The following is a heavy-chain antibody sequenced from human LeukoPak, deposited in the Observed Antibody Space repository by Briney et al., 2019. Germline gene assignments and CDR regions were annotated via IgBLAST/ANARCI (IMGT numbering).Heavy chain of an antibody. J-gene: IGHJ4*02. CDR2: ISAYNGNT. CDR3: ARNYYDSSGYYYDSDY. D-gene: IGHD3-22*01. Sequence: ASVKVSCKASGYTFTSYGISWVRQAPGQGLEWMGWISAYNGNTNYAQKLQGRVTMTTDTSTSTAYMELSSLRSDDTAVYYCARNYYDSSGYYYDSDYWGQGTLVTVSS. CDR1: GYTFTSYG. V-gene: IGHV1-18*01.